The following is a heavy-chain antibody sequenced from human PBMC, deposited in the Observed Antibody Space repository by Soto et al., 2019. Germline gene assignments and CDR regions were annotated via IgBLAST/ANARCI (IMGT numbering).Heavy chain of an antibody. CDR1: GFTFSSYC. V-gene: IGHV3-33*01. CDR2: IWYDGSNK. J-gene: IGHJ4*02. D-gene: IGHD3-22*01. Sequence: QVQLVESGGGVVQPGRSLRLSCAASGFTFSSYCMHWVRQAPGKGLEWVAVIWYDGSNKYYADSVKGRFTISRDNSKNALYLQMSSLRAEDTAVYYCARGRVDSSGYYYYFAYWGQGNLVTVSS. CDR3: ARGRVDSSGYYYYFAY.